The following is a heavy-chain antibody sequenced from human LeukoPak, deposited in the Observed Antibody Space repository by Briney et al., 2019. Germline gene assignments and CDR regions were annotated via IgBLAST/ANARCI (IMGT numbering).Heavy chain of an antibody. J-gene: IGHJ4*02. CDR2: INSDGSST. CDR1: GFTFSSYW. V-gene: IGHV3-74*01. CDR3: ARSIQDCSSTSCYVDY. D-gene: IGHD2-2*01. Sequence: PGGSLRLSCAASGFTFSSYWMHWVRQAPGKGLVWVSRINSDGSSTSYADSVKGRLTISRDNAKNMLYLQMNSLRAEDTAVYYCARSIQDCSSTSCYVDYWGQGILVTVSS.